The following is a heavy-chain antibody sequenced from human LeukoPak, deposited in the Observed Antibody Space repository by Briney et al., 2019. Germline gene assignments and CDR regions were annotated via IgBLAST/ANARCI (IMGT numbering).Heavy chain of an antibody. V-gene: IGHV3-33*01. Sequence: GRSLRLSCAASGFTFSSYGMHWVRQAPGKGLGWVAVIWYDGSNKYYADSVKGRITISRDNSKTTPYLQMHSLRAEDTAVYYCARLTGYGDYKTPPIEESWGQGTLVTVSS. CDR3: ARLTGYGDYKTPPIEES. D-gene: IGHD4-17*01. J-gene: IGHJ5*02. CDR2: IWYDGSNK. CDR1: GFTFSSYG.